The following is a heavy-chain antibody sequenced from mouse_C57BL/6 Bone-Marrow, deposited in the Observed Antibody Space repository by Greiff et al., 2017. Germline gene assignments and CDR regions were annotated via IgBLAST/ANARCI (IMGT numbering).Heavy chain of an antibody. CDR2: ISGGGGNT. Sequence: DVMLVESGGGLVKPGGSLKLSCAASGFTFSSYTMSWVRQTPEKRLEWVATISGGGGNTYYPDSVKGRFTISRNNAKNTLYLQMSSLRSEDTALYYCASLSYYYGSSYFYALDYWGQGTSGTVSS. V-gene: IGHV5-9*01. J-gene: IGHJ4*01. D-gene: IGHD1-1*01. CDR3: ASLSYYYGSSYFYALDY. CDR1: GFTFSSYT.